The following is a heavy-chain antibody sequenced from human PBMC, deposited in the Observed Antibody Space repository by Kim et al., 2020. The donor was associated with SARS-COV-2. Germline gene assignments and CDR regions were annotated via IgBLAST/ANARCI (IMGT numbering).Heavy chain of an antibody. CDR3: ARDVSSAANWFDP. J-gene: IGHJ5*02. V-gene: IGHV1-3*01. CDR2: INAGNGNT. CDR1: GYTFTSYA. Sequence: ASVKVSCKASGYTFTSYAMHWVRQAPGQRLEWMGWINAGNGNTKYSQKFQGRVTITRDTSASTAYMELSSLRSEDTAVYYCARDVSSAANWFDPWGQGTLVTVSS. D-gene: IGHD6-25*01.